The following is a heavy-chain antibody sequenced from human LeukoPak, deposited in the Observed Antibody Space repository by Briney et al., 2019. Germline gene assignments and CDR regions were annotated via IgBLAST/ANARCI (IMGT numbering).Heavy chain of an antibody. CDR3: ARLPGSGYFDY. CDR1: GGPISSGTYY. CDR2: IFYTGSM. J-gene: IGHJ4*02. V-gene: IGHV4-39*01. D-gene: IGHD3-22*01. Sequence: SETLSLTCTVSGGPISSGTYYWGWIRQPPGKGLEWVATIFYTGSMYYNPSLKGRVTVSVDTSKNQFSLRLSSVTAADTAVYYCARLPGSGYFDYWGQGILVTVSS.